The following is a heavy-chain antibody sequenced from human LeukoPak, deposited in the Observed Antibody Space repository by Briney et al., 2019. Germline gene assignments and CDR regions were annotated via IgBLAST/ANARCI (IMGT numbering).Heavy chain of an antibody. CDR2: IYYSGST. D-gene: IGHD3-10*01. CDR3: ASGSGSIDY. J-gene: IGHJ4*02. CDR1: GGSISSYY. Sequence: PSETLSLTCTVSGGSISSYYWSWIRQPPGKGLEWIGYIYYSGSTNYNPSLKSRVTISVDTSKNQFSLKLSSVTAADTAVYYCASGSGSIDYWGQGTLVTVSS. V-gene: IGHV4-59*01.